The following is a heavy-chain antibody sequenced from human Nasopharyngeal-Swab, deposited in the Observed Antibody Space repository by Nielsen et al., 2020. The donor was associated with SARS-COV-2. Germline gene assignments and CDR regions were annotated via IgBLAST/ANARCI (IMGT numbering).Heavy chain of an antibody. CDR1: GFAFSSYW. J-gene: IGHJ5*02. D-gene: IGHD5-18*01. CDR3: ARAEGGGYSYGFDNWFDP. CDR2: IKQDGSEK. Sequence: GESLKISCVASGFAFSSYWMTWVRQAPGKGLEWVANIKQDGSEKNYVDSVKGRFTISRDNAKNSLFLQMNILRAEDTAVYYCARAEGGGYSYGFDNWFDPWGQGTLVTVSS. V-gene: IGHV3-7*01.